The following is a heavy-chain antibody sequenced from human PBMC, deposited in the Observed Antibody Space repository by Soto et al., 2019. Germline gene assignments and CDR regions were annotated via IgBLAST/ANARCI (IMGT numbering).Heavy chain of an antibody. J-gene: IGHJ4*02. CDR1: GYTFTVYD. V-gene: IGHV1-2*02. Sequence: QVQLVQSGAGVKKPGASVNVSCKASGYTFTVYDMHWVRQAPGQGLEWMGWINPKSGSTMYPPKFQGRVTMTWDTAISAAYMALPRLRSADTAVYSCLRYLVKGRGSTSFDYLGPGTLVSFSS. CDR3: LRYLVKGRGSTSFDY. CDR2: INPKSGST. D-gene: IGHD3-16*01.